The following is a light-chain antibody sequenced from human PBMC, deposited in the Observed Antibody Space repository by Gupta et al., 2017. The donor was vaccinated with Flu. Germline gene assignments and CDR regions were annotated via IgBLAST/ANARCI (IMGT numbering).Light chain of an antibody. CDR3: QQRNKWPPIT. Sequence: EIVLTQSPATLSLSPGETATLSCRASQSISSYLAWYQQKPGQAPRLLIYAASNRAHGIPTRVRGSGSETDFTRLISSREPEDFAIYYCQQRNKWPPITFGQGTRLEI. CDR1: QSISSY. CDR2: AAS. J-gene: IGKJ5*01. V-gene: IGKV3-11*01.